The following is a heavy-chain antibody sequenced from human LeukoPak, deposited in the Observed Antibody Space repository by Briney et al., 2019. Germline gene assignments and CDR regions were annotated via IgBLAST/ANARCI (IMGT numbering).Heavy chain of an antibody. V-gene: IGHV3-74*01. D-gene: IGHD4-17*01. Sequence: GGSLRLSCAASGFTFSTYWMHWVRQVPGKGLVWVSRFNSDGRSTYYADSVKGRFTISRDNAKNTLCLQMNSLRAEDTAVYYCARGRYYLDSWGQGTLVTVSS. CDR1: GFTFSTYW. J-gene: IGHJ4*02. CDR2: FNSDGRST. CDR3: ARGRYYLDS.